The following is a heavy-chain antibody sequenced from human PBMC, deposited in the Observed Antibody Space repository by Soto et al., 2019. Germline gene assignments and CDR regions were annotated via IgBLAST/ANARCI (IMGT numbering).Heavy chain of an antibody. CDR1: GGTFSSYA. J-gene: IGHJ4*02. D-gene: IGHD5-18*01. CDR3: ARSYSYGLDY. V-gene: IGHV1-69*06. CDR2: IIPIFGTA. Sequence: GASVKVSCKASGGTFSSYAISWVRQAPGQGLEWMGGIIPIFGTANYAQKFQGRVTITADKSTSTAYMELNSLRAEDTAVYYCARSYSYGLDYWGQGTLVTVSS.